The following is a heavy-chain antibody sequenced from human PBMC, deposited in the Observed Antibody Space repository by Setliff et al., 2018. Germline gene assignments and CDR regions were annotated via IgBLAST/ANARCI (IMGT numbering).Heavy chain of an antibody. V-gene: IGHV4-39*01. D-gene: IGHD1-26*01. CDR1: GASITTSNSY. J-gene: IGHJ3*02. Sequence: SETLSLTCTVSGASITTSNSYWGWIRQPPGKGLEWIAHIYYSGNTFYNPSLGSRLTISGDTSKNQFSLKLSSVTAADTAVYYCARRIVGAVDGFDIWGQGTVVTVSS. CDR3: ARRIVGAVDGFDI. CDR2: IYYSGNT.